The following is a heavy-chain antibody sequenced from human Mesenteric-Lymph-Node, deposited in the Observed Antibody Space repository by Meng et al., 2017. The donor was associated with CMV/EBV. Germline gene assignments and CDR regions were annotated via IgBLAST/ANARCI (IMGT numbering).Heavy chain of an antibody. D-gene: IGHD3-9*01. CDR1: GGSFSGYY. CDR3: ARGSSYDILTGYFDY. V-gene: IGHV4-34*01. CDR2: INHSGST. Sequence: QVQLQQGGGGVLKHSENLAVTCDGYGGSFSGYYWNWIRQSPEKGLEWIGEINHSGSTTYNPSFTSRIIISVDTSTNQISLNMSSVTAADTAVYYCARGSSYDILTGYFDYWGQGALVTVSS. J-gene: IGHJ4*02.